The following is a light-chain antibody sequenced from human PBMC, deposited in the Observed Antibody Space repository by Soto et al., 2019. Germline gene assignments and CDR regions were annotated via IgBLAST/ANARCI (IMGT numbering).Light chain of an antibody. CDR1: QSVSYN. Sequence: EIVMTQSPPTLSVSPGERATLSCRASQSVSYNLAWYQQKPGQAPRLLICGAFTRATGIPPRFSGSGSGTEFTLTISSLRSEYFAVYYCQQYNKWPPLTFGGGTKVEI. J-gene: IGKJ4*01. CDR2: GAF. CDR3: QQYNKWPPLT. V-gene: IGKV3-15*01.